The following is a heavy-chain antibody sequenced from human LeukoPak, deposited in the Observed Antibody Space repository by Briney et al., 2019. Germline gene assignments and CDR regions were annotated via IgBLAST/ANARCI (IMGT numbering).Heavy chain of an antibody. CDR2: ISGSGGST. J-gene: IGHJ4*03. CDR3: AKGSFARLLTYYYGSGSYCYFDY. D-gene: IGHD3-10*01. V-gene: IGHV3-23*01. CDR1: GFTFSSYG. Sequence: GGSLRLSCAASGFTFSSYGMSWVRQAPGKGLEWVSAISGSGGSTYYADSVKGRFTISRDNSKNTLYLQMNSLRAEDTAVYYCAKGSFARLLTYYYGSGSYCYFDYWGQGTLVTVSS.